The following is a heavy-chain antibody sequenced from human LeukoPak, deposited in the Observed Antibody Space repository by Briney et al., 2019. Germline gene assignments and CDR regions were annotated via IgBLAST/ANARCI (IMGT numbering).Heavy chain of an antibody. D-gene: IGHD3-3*01. CDR3: ARAITIFGTYGMDV. CDR1: GYTFTSYD. CDR2: MNPNSGNT. J-gene: IGHJ6*02. Sequence: ASVKVSCKASGYTFTSYDINWVRQATGQGLEWMGWMNPNSGNTGYAQKFQGRVTMTRDTSISTAYMELSRLRSDDTAVYYCARAITIFGTYGMDVWGQGTTVTVSS. V-gene: IGHV1-8*01.